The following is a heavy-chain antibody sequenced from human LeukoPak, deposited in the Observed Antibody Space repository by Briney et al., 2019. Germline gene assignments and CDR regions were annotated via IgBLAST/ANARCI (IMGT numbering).Heavy chain of an antibody. CDR1: GGSISSGDYY. CDR3: ARDPQGEGANAFDI. D-gene: IGHD1-26*01. CDR2: IYYSGST. J-gene: IGHJ3*02. Sequence: PSETLSLTCTVSGGSISSGDYYWSWIRQPPGKGLEWIGCIYYSGSTYYNPSLKSRLTISVDTSKNQFSLKLSSVTAADAAVYYCARDPQGEGANAFDIWGQGTMVTVSS. V-gene: IGHV4-30-4*01.